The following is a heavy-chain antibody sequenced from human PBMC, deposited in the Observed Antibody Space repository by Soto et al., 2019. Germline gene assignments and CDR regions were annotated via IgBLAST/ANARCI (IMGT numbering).Heavy chain of an antibody. CDR2: INPNSGGT. J-gene: IGHJ6*02. Sequence: QVQLVQSGAEVKKPGASVRVSCKASGYSFTGYYVHWVRLAPGQGLEWMGWINPNSGGTNHAQKFQGRVTMTRDKSISTAYMELTRLTSNDTAVYFCAREAGTIGKYYYRMDVWGQGTTVTVS. CDR3: AREAGTIGKYYYRMDV. V-gene: IGHV1-2*02. D-gene: IGHD1-7*01. CDR1: GYSFTGYY.